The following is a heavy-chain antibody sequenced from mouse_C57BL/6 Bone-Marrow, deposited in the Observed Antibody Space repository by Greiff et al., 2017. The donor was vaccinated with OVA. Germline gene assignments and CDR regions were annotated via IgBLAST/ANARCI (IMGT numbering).Heavy chain of an antibody. D-gene: IGHD1-2*01. CDR1: GFTFSDYG. J-gene: IGHJ4*01. CDR2: ISNLAYSI. V-gene: IGHV5-15*01. Sequence: EVKVVESGGGLVQPGGSLKLSCAASGFTFSDYGMAWVRQAPRKGPEWVAFISNLAYSIYYADTVTGRFTISRENAKNTLYLEMSSLRSEDTAMYYCARHNAACAMDYWGQGTSVTVSS. CDR3: ARHNAACAMDY.